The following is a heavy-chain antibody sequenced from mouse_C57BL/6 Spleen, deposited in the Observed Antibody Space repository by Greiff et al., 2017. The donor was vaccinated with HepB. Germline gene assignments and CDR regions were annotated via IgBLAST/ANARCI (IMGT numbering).Heavy chain of an antibody. J-gene: IGHJ4*01. Sequence: QVQLKESGPGLVAPSQSLSITCTVSGFSLTSYGVHWVRQPPGKGLEWLVVIWSDGSTTYNSALKSRLSISKDNSKSQVFLKMNSLQTDDTAMYYCARHDDDASYAMDYWGQGTSVTVSS. CDR1: GFSLTSYG. CDR2: IWSDGST. D-gene: IGHD2-3*01. V-gene: IGHV2-6-1*01. CDR3: ARHDDDASYAMDY.